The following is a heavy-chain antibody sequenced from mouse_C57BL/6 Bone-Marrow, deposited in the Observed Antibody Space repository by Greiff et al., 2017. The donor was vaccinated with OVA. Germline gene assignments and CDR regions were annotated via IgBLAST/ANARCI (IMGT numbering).Heavy chain of an antibody. CDR1: GYTFTDYY. CDR2: INPNNGGT. Sequence: VHVKQSGPELVKPGASVKISCKASGYTFTDYYMNWVKQSHGKSLEWIGDINPNNGGTSYNQKFKGKATLTVDKSSSTAYMELRSLTSEDSAVYYCATTAYWGQGTLVTVSA. J-gene: IGHJ3*01. CDR3: ATTAY. V-gene: IGHV1-26*01.